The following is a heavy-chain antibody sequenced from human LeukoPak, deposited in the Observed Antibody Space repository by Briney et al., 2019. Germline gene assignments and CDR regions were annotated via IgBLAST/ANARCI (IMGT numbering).Heavy chain of an antibody. J-gene: IGHJ5*02. CDR3: AKDPIRRAGYSSSWYPRNWFDP. CDR2: ISWNSGSI. V-gene: IGHV3-9*01. Sequence: GRSLRLSCAASGFTFDDYAMHWVRQAPGKGLEWVSGISWNSGSIGYADSVKGRFTISRDNAKNSLYLQMNSLRAEDTALYYCAKDPIRRAGYSSSWYPRNWFDPWGQGTLVTVPS. D-gene: IGHD6-13*01. CDR1: GFTFDDYA.